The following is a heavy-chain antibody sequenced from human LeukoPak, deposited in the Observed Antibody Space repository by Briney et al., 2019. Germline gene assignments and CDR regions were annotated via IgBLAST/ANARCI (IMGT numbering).Heavy chain of an antibody. CDR2: ISSSSSYI. V-gene: IGHV3-21*01. CDR1: GFTFSSYS. CDR3: ARAQCSSTSCYGYYYYGMDA. Sequence: GGSLRLSCAASGFTFSSYSMNWVRQAPGKGLEWVSSISSSSSYIYYADSVKGRFTISRDNAKNSLYLQMNSLRAEDTAVYYCARAQCSSTSCYGYYYYGMDAWGQGTTVTVSS. J-gene: IGHJ6*02. D-gene: IGHD2-2*01.